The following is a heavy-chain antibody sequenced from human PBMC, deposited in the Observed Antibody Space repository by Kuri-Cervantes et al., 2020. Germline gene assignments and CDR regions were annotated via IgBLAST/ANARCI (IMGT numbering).Heavy chain of an antibody. Sequence: SETLSLTCTVSGGSVSSGDYYWSWIRQPPGKGLEWIGYIHYSGSTYYNPSLKSRVTISVDTSKNQFSLKLSSVTAADTAVYYCARDRPITYYYGSGSYKGIDPWGQGTLVTVSS. CDR2: IHYSGST. V-gene: IGHV4-30-4*01. D-gene: IGHD3-10*01. J-gene: IGHJ5*02. CDR1: GGSVSSGDYY. CDR3: ARDRPITYYYGSGSYKGIDP.